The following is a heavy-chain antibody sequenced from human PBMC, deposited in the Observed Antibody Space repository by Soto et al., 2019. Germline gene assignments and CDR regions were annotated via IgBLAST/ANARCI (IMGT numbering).Heavy chain of an antibody. V-gene: IGHV5-51*01. CDR3: ARLGTRYYDSSGYYYYGMDV. CDR2: VYPGDSDT. J-gene: IGHJ6*02. D-gene: IGHD3-22*01. CDR1: GYIFNTYW. Sequence: GESLKISCKGSGYIFNTYWIAWVRQMPGKGLEWMGIVYPGDSDTRYSPSFQGQVTISVDKSISTAYLQWSSLEASDTAMYYCARLGTRYYDSSGYYYYGMDVWGQGTTVTVSS.